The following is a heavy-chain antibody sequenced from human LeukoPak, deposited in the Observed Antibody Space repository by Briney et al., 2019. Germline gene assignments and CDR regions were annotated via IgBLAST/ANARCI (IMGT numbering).Heavy chain of an antibody. CDR1: GGSISSGSYY. D-gene: IGHD3-3*01. V-gene: IGHV4-61*02. CDR3: ARGRYDFWSGYYPFDY. Sequence: SQTLSLTCTVSGGSISSGSYYWSWIRQPAGKGLEWIGRIYTSGSTNYNPSLKRRVTISVDTSKNQFSLKLSSVTAADTAVYYCARGRYDFWSGYYPFDYWGQGTLVTVSS. CDR2: IYTSGST. J-gene: IGHJ4*02.